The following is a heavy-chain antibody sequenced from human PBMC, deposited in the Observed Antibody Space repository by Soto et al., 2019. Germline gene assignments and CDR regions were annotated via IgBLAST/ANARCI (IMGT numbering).Heavy chain of an antibody. D-gene: IGHD6-6*01. Sequence: SLRLSCAASGFTFSSYGMHWVRQAPGKGLEWVAVISYDGSNKYYADSVKGRFTISRDNSKNTLYLQMNSLRAEDTAVYYCAKDRGSSAGRTGNGIDYYYGMDVWGQGTTVTVSS. CDR2: ISYDGSNK. CDR3: AKDRGSSAGRTGNGIDYYYGMDV. CDR1: GFTFSSYG. J-gene: IGHJ6*02. V-gene: IGHV3-30*18.